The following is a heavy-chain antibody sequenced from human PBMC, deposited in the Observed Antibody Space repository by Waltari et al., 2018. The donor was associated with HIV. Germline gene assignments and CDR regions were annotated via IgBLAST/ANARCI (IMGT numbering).Heavy chain of an antibody. Sequence: QMQLVQSGGGVGQPGRSLSLSCAASGIRAAPYGRHWVRQAPGKGLEWLAVISFDAKTTYYADSVRGRFIISRDNSMNRVYLQMNSLRVEDSAVYYCAKGATAAAVEDLWGQGALVTVSS. CDR3: AKGATAAAVEDL. J-gene: IGHJ5*02. CDR1: GIRAAPYG. V-gene: IGHV3-30*18. CDR2: ISFDAKTT. D-gene: IGHD6-25*01.